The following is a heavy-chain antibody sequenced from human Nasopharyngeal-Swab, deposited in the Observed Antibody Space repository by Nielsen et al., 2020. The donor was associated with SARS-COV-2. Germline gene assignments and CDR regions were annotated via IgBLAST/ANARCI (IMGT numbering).Heavy chain of an antibody. CDR2: IHHSGST. Sequence: SETLSLTCAVYGRSFSGYYWSWIRQPPGKGLEWIGEIHHSGSTDYNPSLKSRVTISVDTPKNQFSLKLSSVTAADTAVFYCARGPVRYDFWSGYYCGFDYWGQGTLVTVSS. CDR1: GRSFSGYY. J-gene: IGHJ4*02. V-gene: IGHV4-34*01. CDR3: ARGPVRYDFWSGYYCGFDY. D-gene: IGHD3-3*01.